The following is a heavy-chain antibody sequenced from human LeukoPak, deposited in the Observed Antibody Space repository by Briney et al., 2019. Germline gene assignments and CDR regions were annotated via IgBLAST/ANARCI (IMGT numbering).Heavy chain of an antibody. D-gene: IGHD6-13*01. CDR3: ARGLGLVAAGIY. CDR1: GGSISSGSYY. CDR2: IYTSGST. Sequence: SETLSLTCTVSGGSISSGSYYWSWIRQPAGKGLEWIGRIYTSGSTNYNPSLKSRVTMSVDTSKNQFSLKLSSVTAADTAVYYCARGLGLVAAGIYWGQGTLVTVSS. V-gene: IGHV4-61*02. J-gene: IGHJ4*02.